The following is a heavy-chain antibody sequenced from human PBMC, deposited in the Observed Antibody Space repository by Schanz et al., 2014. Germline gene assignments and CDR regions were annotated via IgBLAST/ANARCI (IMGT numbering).Heavy chain of an antibody. CDR1: GDTFSNLT. CDR2: INPNSGGT. D-gene: IGHD4-17*01. V-gene: IGHV1-2*02. CDR3: ARELRLEYYFDY. Sequence: QVQLVQSGAEVKKPGSSVKVSCKASGDTFSNLTINWVRQAPGQGLEWMGRINPNSGGTNYAQKFQGRVTMTRDTSISTAYMELSSLRSDDTAVYYCARELRLEYYFDYWGQGTQVTVSS. J-gene: IGHJ4*02.